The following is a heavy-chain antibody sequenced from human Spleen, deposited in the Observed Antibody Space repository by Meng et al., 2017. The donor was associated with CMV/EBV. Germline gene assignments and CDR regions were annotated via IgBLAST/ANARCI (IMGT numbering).Heavy chain of an antibody. CDR2: IYYSGST. Sequence: GSLRLSCTVSGGSISSYYWSWIRQPPGKGLEWIGYIYYSGSTNYNPSLKSRVTISVDTSKNQFSLKLSSVTAADTAVYYCASAYSSSWYGHWFDPWGQGTQVTVSS. J-gene: IGHJ5*02. V-gene: IGHV4-59*01. CDR1: GGSISSYY. D-gene: IGHD6-13*01. CDR3: ASAYSSSWYGHWFDP.